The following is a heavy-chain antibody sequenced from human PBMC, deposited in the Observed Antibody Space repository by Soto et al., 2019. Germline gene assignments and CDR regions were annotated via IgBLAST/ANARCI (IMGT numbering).Heavy chain of an antibody. CDR2: IYYSGST. CDR3: ARAPLMQLDPRRRYNWFDP. D-gene: IGHD6-6*01. Sequence: QVQLQESGPGLVKPSQTLSLTCTVSGGSISSGGYYWSWIRQHPGKGLEWIGYIYYSGSTYYNPSLKSRVTISVDTSKNQFSLKLSSVTAADTAVYYCARAPLMQLDPRRRYNWFDPWGQGTLVTVSS. CDR1: GGSISSGGYY. V-gene: IGHV4-31*03. J-gene: IGHJ5*02.